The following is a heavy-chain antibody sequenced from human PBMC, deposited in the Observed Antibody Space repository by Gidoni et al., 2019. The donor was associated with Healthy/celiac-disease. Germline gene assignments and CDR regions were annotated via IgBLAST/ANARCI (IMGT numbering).Heavy chain of an antibody. D-gene: IGHD1-26*01. Sequence: EVQLVESGGGMVKPGGSLRLSCAASGFTFSSYSMNWVRQAPGKGLEWVSSISSSSSYIYYADSVKGRFTISRDNAKNSLYLQMNSLRAEDTAVYYCARFSGSGSYYFIDYWGQGTLVTVSS. V-gene: IGHV3-21*01. CDR1: GFTFSSYS. CDR2: ISSSSSYI. CDR3: ARFSGSGSYYFIDY. J-gene: IGHJ4*02.